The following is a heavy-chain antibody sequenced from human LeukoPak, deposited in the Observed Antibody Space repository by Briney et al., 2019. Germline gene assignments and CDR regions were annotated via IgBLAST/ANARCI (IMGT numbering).Heavy chain of an antibody. D-gene: IGHD3-3*01. Sequence: GASVRVSCKASGYNFTSYDINWVRQAPGQGLEWMGWMNAKRGNAGYAQKFQGRVTMTRSTSINTAYMELSSLTTYDTAVYYCAREEEFWSGYSYYYSGMDVWGQGTTVTVSS. CDR1: GYNFTSYD. CDR2: MNAKRGNA. CDR3: AREEEFWSGYSYYYSGMDV. J-gene: IGHJ6*02. V-gene: IGHV1-8*01.